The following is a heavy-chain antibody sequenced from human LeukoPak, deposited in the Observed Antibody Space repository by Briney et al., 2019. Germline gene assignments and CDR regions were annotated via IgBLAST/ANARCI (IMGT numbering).Heavy chain of an antibody. CDR2: INHSGST. V-gene: IGHV4-34*01. Sequence: NPSETLSLTCAVYGGSFSGYYWSWIRQPPVKGLEWIGEINHSGSTNYNPSLKSRVTISVDTSNNQFSLKLSSVTAADTAVYYCARKAYSSSWYVGMDVWGQGTTVTVSS. CDR1: GGSFSGYY. J-gene: IGHJ6*02. D-gene: IGHD6-13*01. CDR3: ARKAYSSSWYVGMDV.